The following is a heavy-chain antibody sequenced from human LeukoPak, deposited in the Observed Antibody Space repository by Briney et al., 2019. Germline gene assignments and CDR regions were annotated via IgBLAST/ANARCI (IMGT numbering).Heavy chain of an antibody. CDR1: GFTFSSYG. Sequence: GGSLRLSCAASGFTFSSYGMHWVRQAPGKGLEWVAVIWYDGSNKYYADSVKGRFTMSRDNAKNSLYLQMNSLRAEDTAVYYCARVLFGYYGVDVWGQGTTVTVSS. CDR2: IWYDGSNK. J-gene: IGHJ6*02. CDR3: ARVLFGYYGVDV. V-gene: IGHV3-33*01. D-gene: IGHD3-3*01.